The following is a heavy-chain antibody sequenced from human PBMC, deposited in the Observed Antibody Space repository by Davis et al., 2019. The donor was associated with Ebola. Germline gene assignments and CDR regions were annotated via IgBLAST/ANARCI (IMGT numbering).Heavy chain of an antibody. CDR2: ISGSGGST. Sequence: RAASGFTFRSYAMSWVRQAPGKGLEWVSAISGSGGSTYYADSVKGRFTISRDNSKNTLYLQMNSLRAEDTAVYYCANSGGVTTRRPIDYWGQGTLVTVSS. J-gene: IGHJ4*02. D-gene: IGHD4-17*01. CDR1: GFTFRSYA. CDR3: ANSGGVTTRRPIDY. V-gene: IGHV3-23*01.